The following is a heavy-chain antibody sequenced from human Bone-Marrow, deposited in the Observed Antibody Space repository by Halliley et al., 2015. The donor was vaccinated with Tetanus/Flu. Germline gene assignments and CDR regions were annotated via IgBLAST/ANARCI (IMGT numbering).Heavy chain of an antibody. Sequence: TLSLTCSISGGSISGDYSWSWIRQPPGKGLEWIGYIYHTGNSYYNPSFTSRLTISIDRSKNQISLKLTSVTAADTAVYYCARGTLLDAFDVWGPGTRVTVSS. CDR3: ARGTLLDAFDV. V-gene: IGHV4-30-2*01. J-gene: IGHJ3*01. CDR1: GGSISGDYS. CDR2: IYHTGNS.